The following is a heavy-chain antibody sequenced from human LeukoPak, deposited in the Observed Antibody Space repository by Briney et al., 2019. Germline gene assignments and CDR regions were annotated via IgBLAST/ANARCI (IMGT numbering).Heavy chain of an antibody. D-gene: IGHD3-22*01. J-gene: IGHJ1*01. Sequence: GGSLGLSCAASGFTFSDYYMSWIRQAPGKGLEWVSYISSSGSTIYYADSVKGRFTISRDNAKNSLYLQMNSLRAEDTAVYYCASLPPVSYYDSSGPEYFQHWGQGTLVTASS. CDR1: GFTFSDYY. CDR3: ASLPPVSYYDSSGPEYFQH. V-gene: IGHV3-11*04. CDR2: ISSSGSTI.